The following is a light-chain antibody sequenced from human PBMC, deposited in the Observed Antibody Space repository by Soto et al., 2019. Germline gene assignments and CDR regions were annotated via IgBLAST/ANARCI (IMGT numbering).Light chain of an antibody. Sequence: QSALTQPASVSGSHGHSSSISCTGTSSDVGSYNLVSWYQQHPGKAPKLMIYEVSKRPSGVSNRFSGSKSGNTASLTISGLQAEDEADYYCCSYAGSSTYVFGTGTKVTVL. CDR3: CSYAGSSTYV. CDR1: SSDVGSYNL. V-gene: IGLV2-23*02. J-gene: IGLJ1*01. CDR2: EVS.